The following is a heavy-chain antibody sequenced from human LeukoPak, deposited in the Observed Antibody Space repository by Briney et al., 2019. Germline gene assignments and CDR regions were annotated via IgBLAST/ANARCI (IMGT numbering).Heavy chain of an antibody. Sequence: PGGSLRLSCAASGFTFSSYAMHWVRQAPGKGLEWVAVISYDGSNKYYADSVKGRFTISRDNSKSTLYLQMNSLRAEETAVCFCARDRSLDYWGQGTLVTVSS. V-gene: IGHV3-30*01. CDR2: ISYDGSNK. CDR3: ARDRSLDY. CDR1: GFTFSSYA. D-gene: IGHD2-15*01. J-gene: IGHJ4*02.